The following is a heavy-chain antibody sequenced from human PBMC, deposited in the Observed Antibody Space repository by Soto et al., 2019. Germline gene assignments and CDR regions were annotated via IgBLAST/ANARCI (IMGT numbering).Heavy chain of an antibody. CDR3: AKDRVIQLLPIWPDP. D-gene: IGHD2-2*01. J-gene: IGHJ5*02. Sequence: GGSLRLSCVASGFSFSNYGMHWVRQAPGKGLEWVAFVSSDGNNKFYAESVKGRFTISRDNSKNTLFLQVDRLTVDDTAVYYCAKDRVIQLLPIWPDPWGQGTLVTVSS. V-gene: IGHV3-30*18. CDR2: VSSDGNNK. CDR1: GFSFSNYG.